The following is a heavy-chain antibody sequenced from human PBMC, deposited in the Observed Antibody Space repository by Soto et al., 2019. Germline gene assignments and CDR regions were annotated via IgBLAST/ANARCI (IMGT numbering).Heavy chain of an antibody. D-gene: IGHD3-22*01. CDR2: ISSSSSYI. CDR3: ARGDYYHRWFDS. V-gene: IGHV3-21*04. CDR1: GFTFSSYS. Sequence: WGTLRLSCAASGFTFSSYSMNWVRQAPGKGLEWVSSISSSSSYIYYADSVKGRFTISRDNAKNSLYLQMNSLRAEDTAVYYCARGDYYHRWFDSWGQGTLVTVSS. J-gene: IGHJ5*01.